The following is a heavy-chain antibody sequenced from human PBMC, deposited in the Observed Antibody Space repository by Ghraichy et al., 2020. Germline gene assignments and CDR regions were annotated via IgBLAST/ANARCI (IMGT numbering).Heavy chain of an antibody. J-gene: IGHJ4*02. Sequence: GESLNISCAASGFTFSGYWMSWVRQAPGKGLEWVANINTDGSAKSHVDSVKGRFTISRDNARNSLSLQMNSLRADDTAVYYCASGHKWGRGTLVTVSS. V-gene: IGHV3-7*01. CDR2: INTDGSAK. CDR1: GFTFSGYW. CDR3: ASGHK.